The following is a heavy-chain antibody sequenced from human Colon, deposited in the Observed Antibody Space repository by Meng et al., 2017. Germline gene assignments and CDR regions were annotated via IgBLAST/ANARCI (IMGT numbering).Heavy chain of an antibody. CDR2: LIPMFGTI. CDR1: GDTFINYA. J-gene: IGHJ6*02. V-gene: IGHV1-69*05. D-gene: IGHD2-15*01. Sequence: SVKVTCKASGDTFINYAISWVRQAPGQGLEWVGGLIPMFGTIHYAQKLQGRVTVTTDQSTTTAYMELSSLRSEDTALYYCAVGYCTAGSCYSSRTHHFGLDVWGQGTTVTVSS. CDR3: AVGYCTAGSCYSSRTHHFGLDV.